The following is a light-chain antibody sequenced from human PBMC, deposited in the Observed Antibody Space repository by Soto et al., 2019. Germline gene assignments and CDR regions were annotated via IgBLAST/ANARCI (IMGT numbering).Light chain of an antibody. CDR2: SAS. CDR1: QRISTY. CDR3: QQYVTYPLT. Sequence: DIQMTQSPSSLSASVGDSVTITCRASQRISTYLAWFQLKPGKAPKFLISSASILETGVPSRFSGSGSGTDFTLTISSLQPVDFATYACQQYVTYPLTFGGGTKVEI. V-gene: IGKV1-16*01. J-gene: IGKJ4*01.